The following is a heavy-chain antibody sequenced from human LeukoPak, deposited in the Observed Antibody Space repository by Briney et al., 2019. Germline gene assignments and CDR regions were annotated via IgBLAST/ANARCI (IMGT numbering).Heavy chain of an antibody. CDR1: GFTFDDYG. D-gene: IGHD2-2*01. CDR3: VVPAAISPGY. J-gene: IGHJ4*02. Sequence: PGGSLRLSCAASGFTFDDYGMSWVRQAPGKGLEWVSGISWNGGSTGYADSVKGRFTISRDNAKNSLYLQMNSLRAEDTALYYCVVPAAISPGYWGQGTLVTVSS. CDR2: ISWNGGST. V-gene: IGHV3-20*04.